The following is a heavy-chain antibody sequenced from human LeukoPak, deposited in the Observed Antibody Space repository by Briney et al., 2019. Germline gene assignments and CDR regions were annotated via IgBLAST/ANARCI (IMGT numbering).Heavy chain of an antibody. J-gene: IGHJ5*02. V-gene: IGHV1-69*05. CDR3: ARDVHGDYGSGWFDP. D-gene: IGHD4-17*01. Sequence: SVKVSCKTSGGTFNNHAISWVRQAPGQGLEWLGGIMPLFGTAGYAQKFQGRVTITKDESTRTVYLELTSLTSDDTAVYYCARDVHGDYGSGWFDPWGQGTLVSVSS. CDR2: IMPLFGTA. CDR1: GGTFNNHA.